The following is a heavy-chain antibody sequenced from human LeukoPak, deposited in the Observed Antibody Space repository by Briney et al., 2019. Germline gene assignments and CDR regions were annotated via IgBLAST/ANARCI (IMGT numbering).Heavy chain of an antibody. J-gene: IGHJ4*02. D-gene: IGHD3-22*01. Sequence: GGSLRLSCAASGFTFDSYAMSWVRQAPGKGLEWVSGISASGGSTYYADSVKGRFTISRDNSKNTLYLQMNSLRAEDTAIYYRAKEISGRITMIVVVITGLDHWGQGTLVTVSS. CDR1: GFTFDSYA. V-gene: IGHV3-23*01. CDR2: ISASGGST. CDR3: AKEISGRITMIVVVITGLDH.